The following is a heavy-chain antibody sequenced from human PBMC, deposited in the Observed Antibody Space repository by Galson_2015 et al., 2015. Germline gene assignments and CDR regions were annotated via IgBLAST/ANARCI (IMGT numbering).Heavy chain of an antibody. J-gene: IGHJ3*02. CDR1: GGSISSYY. D-gene: IGHD3-3*01. Sequence: TLSLTCTVSGGSISSYYWSWIRQPPGKGLEWIGYIYYSGSTNYNPSLKSRVTISVDTSKNQFSLKLSSVTAADTAVYYCAREAYAYYDFWSGPSDAFDIWGQGTMVTVSS. CDR2: IYYSGST. V-gene: IGHV4-59*01. CDR3: AREAYAYYDFWSGPSDAFDI.